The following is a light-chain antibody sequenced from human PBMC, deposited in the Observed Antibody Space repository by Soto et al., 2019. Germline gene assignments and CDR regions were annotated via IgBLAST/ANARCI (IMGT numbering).Light chain of an antibody. CDR1: TSDIGGYKY. V-gene: IGLV2-14*03. J-gene: IGLJ2*01. Sequence: QSALTQPASVSGSPGQSITISCTGTTSDIGGYKYVSWYQHHPGKAPKLMIYDVSNRPSGVSTRFSGSKSGNTASLTISGLQAEDEADYYCSSYTSSSTLVFGGGTKLTVL. CDR3: SSYTSSSTLV. CDR2: DVS.